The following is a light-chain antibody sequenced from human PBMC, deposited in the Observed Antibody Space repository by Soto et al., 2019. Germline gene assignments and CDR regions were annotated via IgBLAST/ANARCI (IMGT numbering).Light chain of an antibody. CDR2: YDS. V-gene: IGLV3-21*04. CDR1: NIGSKS. J-gene: IGLJ2*01. Sequence: SYELTQPPSVSVAPGKTARLTCGGNNIGSKSVHWYQQKPGQAPVLVIYYDSDRPSGIPERFSGSNSGNTATLTISRVEAGDEADYYCQVWDSSSDLVVFGGGTKLTVL. CDR3: QVWDSSSDLVV.